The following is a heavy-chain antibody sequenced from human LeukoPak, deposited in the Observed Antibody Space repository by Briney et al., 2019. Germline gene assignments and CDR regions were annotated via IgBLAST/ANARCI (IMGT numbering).Heavy chain of an antibody. CDR2: ISSTGSNV. Sequence: PGGSLRLSCAVSGFTFSDYYMSWIRQAPGKGLEWISSISSTGSNVYYADSVKGRFTISRDNTKNSLYLQMNSLRAEDTAVYYCARPCTTCYFGFHYFDHWGQGNLVTVSS. CDR1: GFTFSDYY. V-gene: IGHV3-11*01. CDR3: ARPCTTCYFGFHYFDH. D-gene: IGHD2-2*01. J-gene: IGHJ4*02.